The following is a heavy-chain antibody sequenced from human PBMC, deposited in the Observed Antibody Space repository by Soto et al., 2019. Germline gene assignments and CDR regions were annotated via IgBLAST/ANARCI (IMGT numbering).Heavy chain of an antibody. D-gene: IGHD3-3*01. Sequence: ASVKVSCKTSGYTFSTYFMHWVRRAPGQGLEWMGVINPTSAATSYSQKFQARVTMTRDTSTGTVDMELRSLTSDDTAVYYCVRDSNYDLWSGYTYFDYWGQGTLVTVSS. CDR2: INPTSAAT. CDR1: GYTFSTYF. CDR3: VRDSNYDLWSGYTYFDY. V-gene: IGHV1-46*03. J-gene: IGHJ4*02.